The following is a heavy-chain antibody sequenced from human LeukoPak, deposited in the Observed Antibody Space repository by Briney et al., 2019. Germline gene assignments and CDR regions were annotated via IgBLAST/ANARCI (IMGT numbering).Heavy chain of an antibody. CDR3: AKDVESGRSADY. D-gene: IGHD3-10*01. J-gene: IGHJ4*02. Sequence: PGGSLRLSCAASGFTFSSYAMSWARQAPGKGLEWVSSISGSGGGTYYADSVKGRFTLSRDNSMNTLYLQMKSLRAEDTAVYYCAKDVESGRSADYWGQGTLVTVSS. CDR1: GFTFSSYA. V-gene: IGHV3-23*01. CDR2: ISGSGGGT.